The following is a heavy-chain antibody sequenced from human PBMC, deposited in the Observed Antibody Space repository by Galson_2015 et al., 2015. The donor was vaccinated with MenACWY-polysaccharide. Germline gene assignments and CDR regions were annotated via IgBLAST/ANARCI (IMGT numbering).Heavy chain of an antibody. J-gene: IGHJ4*02. V-gene: IGHV1-8*01. CDR1: GYTFTSYD. D-gene: IGHD6-19*01. Sequence: SVKVSCKASGYTFTSYDINWVRQATGQGLEWMGWMNPNSGNTGYARKFQGRVTMTRNTSISTAYMELSSLTSEDTAVYYCASTKAGTHYFDYWGQGTLVTDSS. CDR3: ASTKAGTHYFDY. CDR2: MNPNSGNT.